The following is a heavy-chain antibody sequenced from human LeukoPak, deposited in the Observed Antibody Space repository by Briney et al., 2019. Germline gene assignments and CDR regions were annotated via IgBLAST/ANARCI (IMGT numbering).Heavy chain of an antibody. Sequence: SETLSLTCAVYGGSFSGYYWSWIRQPPGKGLEWIGEINHSGSTNYNPSLKSRVTISVDTSKNQFSLKLSSVTAADTAVYYCARGHIAAAECNWFDPWGQGTLVTVSS. CDR1: GGSFSGYY. CDR3: ARGHIAAAECNWFDP. CDR2: INHSGST. J-gene: IGHJ5*02. D-gene: IGHD6-13*01. V-gene: IGHV4-34*01.